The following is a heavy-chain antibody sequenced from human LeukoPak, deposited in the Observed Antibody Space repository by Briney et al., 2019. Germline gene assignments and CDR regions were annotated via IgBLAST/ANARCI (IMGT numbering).Heavy chain of an antibody. Sequence: PGGSLRLSCAASGFTFSNSAMNWARQAPGKGLEWVSSINDVSSHIYYADSVKGRFTISRNNANNSVSLQMNNLRAEDTAVYYCAKGLRISGYMVCAFDIWGQGTMVTVSS. CDR3: AKGLRISGYMVCAFDI. D-gene: IGHD3-22*01. CDR1: GFTFSNSA. V-gene: IGHV3-21*06. CDR2: INDVSSHI. J-gene: IGHJ3*02.